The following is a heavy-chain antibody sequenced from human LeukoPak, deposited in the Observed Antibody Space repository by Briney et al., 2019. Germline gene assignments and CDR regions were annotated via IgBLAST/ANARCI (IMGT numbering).Heavy chain of an antibody. V-gene: IGHV4-34*01. CDR1: GGSFSGYY. J-gene: IGHJ5*02. CDR2: INHIGST. Sequence: SEPLSLTCAVYGGSFSGYYWSWIRQPPGKGLPWIGEINHIGSTNYNPPLKSRVTISVDTSKNQFSLKLSSVTAADTAVYYCARGCPAYYYGSGRRYNWFDPWGQGTLVTVSS. D-gene: IGHD3-10*01. CDR3: ARGCPAYYYGSGRRYNWFDP.